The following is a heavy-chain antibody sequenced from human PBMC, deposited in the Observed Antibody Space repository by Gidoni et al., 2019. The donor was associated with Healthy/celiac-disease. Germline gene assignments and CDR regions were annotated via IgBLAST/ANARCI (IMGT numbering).Heavy chain of an antibody. Sequence: QVQLVESGGGVVQPGRSLRLSCAASGFTFSSYGMHWVRKAPGKGLEWVAVIWYDGSNKYYADSVKGRFTISRDNSKNTLYLQMNSLRAEDTAVYYCARDLYCSSTSCYVLYYYYYGMDVWGQGTTVTVSS. CDR1: GFTFSSYG. J-gene: IGHJ6*02. V-gene: IGHV3-33*01. CDR2: IWYDGSNK. D-gene: IGHD2-2*01. CDR3: ARDLYCSSTSCYVLYYYYYGMDV.